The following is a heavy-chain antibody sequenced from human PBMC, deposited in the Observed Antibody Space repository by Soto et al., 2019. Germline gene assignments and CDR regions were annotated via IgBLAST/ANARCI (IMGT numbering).Heavy chain of an antibody. CDR1: GFTFSDHY. V-gene: IGHV3-72*01. CDR3: ARASDDGTGYHFFDS. CDR2: IRNKPKSYTT. D-gene: IGHD3-9*01. Sequence: EVQLVESGGGLVQPGGSLRLSCAASGFTFSDHYMDWVRQAPGKGLEWVARIRNKPKSYTTEYAASVKGRFTVSRDDSTLYLQMNSLKTEDTALYYCARASDDGTGYHFFDSWGQGTLVTVSS. J-gene: IGHJ4*02.